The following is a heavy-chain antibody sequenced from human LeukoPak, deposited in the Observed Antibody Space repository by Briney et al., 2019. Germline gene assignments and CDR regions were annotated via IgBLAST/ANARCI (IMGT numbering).Heavy chain of an antibody. J-gene: IGHJ3*02. CDR2: INHSGNT. CDR3: ARLGRIVVVPAAPYSSSWYGDAFDI. V-gene: IGHV4-34*01. CDR1: GGSFSGYY. Sequence: PSETLSLTCAVYGGSFSGYYWSWIRQPPGKGLEWIGEINHSGNTNYNPSLKSRVTISVDTSKNQFSLKLSSVTAADTAVYYCARLGRIVVVPAAPYSSSWYGDAFDIWGQGTMVTVSS. D-gene: IGHD2-2*01.